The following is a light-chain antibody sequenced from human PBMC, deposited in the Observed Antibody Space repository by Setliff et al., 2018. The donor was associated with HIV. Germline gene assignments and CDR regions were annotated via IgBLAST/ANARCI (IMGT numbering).Light chain of an antibody. V-gene: IGLV2-14*01. Sequence: QSVLTHPASVSGSPGQSITISCTGTSSDVGGYNYVSWYQQHPGKAPKLMIYEVSNRPSGVSDRFSGSKSGNTASLTISGLQTEDEADYFCSSYTSSSPLYVFGTGTKATVL. CDR3: SSYTSSSPLYV. CDR2: EVS. CDR1: SSDVGGYNY. J-gene: IGLJ1*01.